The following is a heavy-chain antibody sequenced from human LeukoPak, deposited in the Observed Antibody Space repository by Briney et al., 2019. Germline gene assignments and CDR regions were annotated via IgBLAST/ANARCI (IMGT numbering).Heavy chain of an antibody. Sequence: GESLKISCKGSGYSFTSYWIGWVRQMPGKGLEWMGIIYPGDSDSRYSPSFQGQVTISADKSISNAYLQWNSLKASDTAMYYCAGLRGRGYSYGSDAFDYWGQGTLVTVSS. J-gene: IGHJ4*02. CDR3: AGLRGRGYSYGSDAFDY. V-gene: IGHV5-51*01. D-gene: IGHD5-18*01. CDR2: IYPGDSDS. CDR1: GYSFTSYW.